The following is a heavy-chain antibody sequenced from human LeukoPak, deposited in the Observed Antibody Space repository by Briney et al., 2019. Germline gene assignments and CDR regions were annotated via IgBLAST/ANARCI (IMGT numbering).Heavy chain of an antibody. Sequence: PSETLSLTCTVSGGSISSSDYFWAWIRQPPGKGLEWIGSFSYGGNTYYNPSLRSRVTMSVDTSKNQFSLKLSSVAAADTAAYYCVRHFGNDNGPYGKFDYWGQGTLVPVSS. CDR3: VRHFGNDNGPYGKFDY. J-gene: IGHJ4*02. CDR2: FSYGGNT. CDR1: GGSISSSDYF. V-gene: IGHV4-39*01. D-gene: IGHD3-16*01.